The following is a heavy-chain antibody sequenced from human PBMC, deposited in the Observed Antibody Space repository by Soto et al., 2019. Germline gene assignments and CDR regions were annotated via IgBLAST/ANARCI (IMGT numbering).Heavy chain of an antibody. CDR2: ISGSGGST. Sequence: GSLRLSCAASGFTFSSYAMSWVRQAPGKGLEWGSAISGSGGSTYYADSVKGRFTISRDNSKNTLYLQMNSLRAEDTVVYYCTNRPDYYGSGSSFDYWSQGTLVTVSS. CDR1: GFTFSSYA. V-gene: IGHV3-23*01. D-gene: IGHD3-10*01. J-gene: IGHJ4*02. CDR3: TNRPDYYGSGSSFDY.